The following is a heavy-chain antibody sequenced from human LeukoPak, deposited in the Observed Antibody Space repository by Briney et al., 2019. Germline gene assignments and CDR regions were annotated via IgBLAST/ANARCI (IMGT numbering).Heavy chain of an antibody. Sequence: ASVKVSCKASGYTLTELSMHWVRQAPGKGLEWMGGFDPEDGETIYAQKLQGRVTMTTDTSTSTAYMELRSLRSDDTAVYYCARDDSSGYYEKGFDYWGQGTLVTVSS. CDR2: FDPEDGET. D-gene: IGHD3-22*01. V-gene: IGHV1-24*01. J-gene: IGHJ4*02. CDR1: GYTLTELS. CDR3: ARDDSSGYYEKGFDY.